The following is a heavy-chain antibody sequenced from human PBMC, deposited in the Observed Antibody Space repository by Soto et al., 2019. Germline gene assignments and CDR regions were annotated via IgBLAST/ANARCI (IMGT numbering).Heavy chain of an antibody. CDR1: GYTFTSYG. Sequence: ASVKVSCKASGYTFTSYGISWVRQAPGQGLEWMGWISAYNGNTNNAQKLQGRVTMTTDTSTSTAYMELRSLRSDDTAVYYCAGDERSVDTATGVGYLDLWGRGTLVTLSS. J-gene: IGHJ2*01. CDR3: AGDERSVDTATGVGYLDL. D-gene: IGHD5-18*01. V-gene: IGHV1-18*01. CDR2: ISAYNGNT.